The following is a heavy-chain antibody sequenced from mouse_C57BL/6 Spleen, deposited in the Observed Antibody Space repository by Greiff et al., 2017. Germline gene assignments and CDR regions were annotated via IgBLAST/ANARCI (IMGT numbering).Heavy chain of an antibody. J-gene: IGHJ4*01. D-gene: IGHD2-4*01. CDR3: ARCYDYPYYAMDY. V-gene: IGHV1-72*01. CDR1: GYTFTSYW. CDR2: IDPNSGGT. Sequence: VKLQQPGAELVKPGASVKLSCKASGYTFTSYWMHWVKQRPGRGLEWIGRIDPNSGGTKYNEKFKSKATLTVDKPSSTAYMQLSSLTSEDSAVYYCARCYDYPYYAMDYWGQGTSVTVSS.